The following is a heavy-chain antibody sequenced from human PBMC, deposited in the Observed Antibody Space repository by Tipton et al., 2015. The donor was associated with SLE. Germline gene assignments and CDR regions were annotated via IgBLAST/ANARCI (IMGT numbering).Heavy chain of an antibody. CDR2: IHYSGST. Sequence: TLSLTCAVSGYSITSGYYWGWIRQPPGRGLEWIGYIHYSGSTSYNPSLKSRVIILIGTSKNQFSLELSSVTAADTAVYYCARQRDRSSGLFDYWGQGSLVTVSS. D-gene: IGHD3-10*01. CDR3: ARQRDRSSGLFDY. V-gene: IGHV4-61*01. J-gene: IGHJ4*02. CDR1: GYSITSGYY.